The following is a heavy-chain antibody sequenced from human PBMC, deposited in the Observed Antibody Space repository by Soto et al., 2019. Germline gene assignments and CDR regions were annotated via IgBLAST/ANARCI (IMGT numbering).Heavy chain of an antibody. D-gene: IGHD7-27*01. CDR1: GFTFSSYA. CDR2: ISYDGSNK. V-gene: IGHV3-30-3*01. Sequence: PGGSLRLSCAASGFTFSSYAMHWVRQAPGKGLEWVAVISYDGSNKYYADSVKGRFTISRDNSKNTLYLQMNSLRPEDAAVYYCARDPKTSGGQHWAFNYFDSWGQGTLVTVSS. CDR3: ARDPKTSGGQHWAFNYFDS. J-gene: IGHJ4*02.